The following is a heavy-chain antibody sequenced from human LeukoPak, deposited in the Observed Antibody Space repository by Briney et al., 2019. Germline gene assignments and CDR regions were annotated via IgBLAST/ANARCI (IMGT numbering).Heavy chain of an antibody. J-gene: IGHJ6*03. CDR2: IYYSGST. D-gene: IGHD6-25*01. V-gene: IGHV4-59*08. CDR1: GGSISTYY. CDR3: ATCSGGYYSYYYYMDV. Sequence: PSQTLSLTCTVSGGSISTYYWSWIRQPPGKGLEWIGYIYYSGSTSYNPSLKSRVTISVDTSKNQFPLKLTSVTAADTAVYYCATCSGGYYSYYYYMDVWGKGTTVTVSS.